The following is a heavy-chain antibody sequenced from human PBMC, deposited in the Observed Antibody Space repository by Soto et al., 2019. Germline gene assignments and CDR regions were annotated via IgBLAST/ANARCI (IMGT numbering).Heavy chain of an antibody. Sequence: QVQLQESGPGLVKPSQTPSLTCTVSGGSINSDFYYWTWIRQHPGKGLEWLGYIYYSGSTYYNPSLKSRITMSLDTSKNQFSLKLSSVTAADTAVYYCARQYHSSGYWFDYWGQGTLVTVSS. CDR3: ARQYHSSGYWFDY. CDR2: IYYSGST. D-gene: IGHD3-22*01. CDR1: GGSINSDFYY. V-gene: IGHV4-31*03. J-gene: IGHJ4*02.